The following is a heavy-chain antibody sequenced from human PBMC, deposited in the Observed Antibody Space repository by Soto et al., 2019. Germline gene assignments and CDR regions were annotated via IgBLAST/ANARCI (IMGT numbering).Heavy chain of an antibody. CDR1: GFTFSSYA. D-gene: IGHD3-22*01. V-gene: IGHV3-30-3*01. Sequence: GGSLRLSCAASGFTFSSYAMHWVRQAPGKGLEWVAVISYDGSNKYYADSVKGRFTISRDNSKNTLYLQMNSLRAEDTAVYYCASNPHNYYDSSGYYPNWGQGTLVTVSS. J-gene: IGHJ4*02. CDR2: ISYDGSNK. CDR3: ASNPHNYYDSSGYYPN.